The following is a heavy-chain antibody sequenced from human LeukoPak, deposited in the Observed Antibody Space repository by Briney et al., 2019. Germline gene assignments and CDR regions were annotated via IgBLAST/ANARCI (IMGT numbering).Heavy chain of an antibody. V-gene: IGHV1-18*01. J-gene: IGHJ3*02. D-gene: IGHD3-22*01. CDR1: GYTFTSYG. CDR3: ARINYYDSSGQSAFDI. CDR2: ISAYNGNT. Sequence: ASVKVSCKASGYTFTSYGISWVRQAPGQGLEWMGWISAYNGNTNYAQKLQGRVTMTTDTSTSTAYMELRSLRSDDTAVYYCARINYYDSSGQSAFDIWGQGTMVTVSS.